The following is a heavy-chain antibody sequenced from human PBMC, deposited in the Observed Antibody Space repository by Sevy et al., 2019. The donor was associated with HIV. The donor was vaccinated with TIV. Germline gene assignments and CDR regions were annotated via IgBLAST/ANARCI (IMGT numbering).Heavy chain of an antibody. CDR2: IWYDGSNK. Sequence: GGSLRLSCAASGFTFSSYGMHWVRQAPGKGLEWVAVIWYDGSNKYYADSVKGRFTISRDNSKNTLYLQMNSLRAEDTAVYYCASDREGSSLKNDAEYFQHWGQGTLVTVSS. CDR3: ASDREGSSLKNDAEYFQH. CDR1: GFTFSSYG. V-gene: IGHV3-33*08. J-gene: IGHJ1*01. D-gene: IGHD6-6*01.